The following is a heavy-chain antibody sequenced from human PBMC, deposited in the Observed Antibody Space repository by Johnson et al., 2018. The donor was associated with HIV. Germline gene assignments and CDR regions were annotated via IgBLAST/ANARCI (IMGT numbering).Heavy chain of an antibody. CDR3: ARDVRWLPDAFDI. Sequence: QVQLVESGGGVVQPGRSLRLACPVSGFIFTNFAMHWVRQAPGKGLEWVAVVSYDGSTEFYADSVKGRFTISRDNSKNTLFLQMNGLRAEDTAVYYCARDVRWLPDAFDIWGQGTMVTVSS. CDR2: VSYDGSTE. CDR1: GFIFTNFA. D-gene: IGHD5-24*01. J-gene: IGHJ3*02. V-gene: IGHV3-30*04.